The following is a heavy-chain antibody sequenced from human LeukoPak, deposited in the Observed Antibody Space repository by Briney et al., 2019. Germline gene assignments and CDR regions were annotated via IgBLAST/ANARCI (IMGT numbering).Heavy chain of an antibody. V-gene: IGHV3-53*05. CDR1: GFTVSSNS. Sequence: GGSLRLSCTVSGFTVSSNSMSWVRQAPGKGLEWVSFIYSGTIHYSYSVKGRCTISRDNSKNTRYRQINSRRSVDPAVYYCSIRAGAYSHPYDYWGQGTLVTVS. D-gene: IGHD4/OR15-4a*01. CDR2: IYSGTI. CDR3: SIRAGAYSHPYDY. J-gene: IGHJ4*02.